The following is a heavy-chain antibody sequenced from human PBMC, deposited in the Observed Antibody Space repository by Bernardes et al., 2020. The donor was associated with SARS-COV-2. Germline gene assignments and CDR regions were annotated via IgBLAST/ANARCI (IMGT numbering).Heavy chain of an antibody. D-gene: IGHD6-19*01. Sequence: GGSLRLSCAASGFSVSDNFMSWVRQAPGKGLEGVSVMYSGGSTYYADSVKGRFTISRHNSKNTLYLQMNSLRVEDTAVYYCARDIGYSSGWTGDVQHWGQGTLVTVSS. V-gene: IGHV3-53*04. CDR3: ARDIGYSSGWTGDVQH. CDR1: GFSVSDNF. J-gene: IGHJ1*01. CDR2: MYSGGST.